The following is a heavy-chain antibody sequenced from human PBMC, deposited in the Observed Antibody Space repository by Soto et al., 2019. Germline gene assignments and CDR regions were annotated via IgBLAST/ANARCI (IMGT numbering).Heavy chain of an antibody. CDR3: ARASGVIDYGDYYFDY. CDR1: GGSISSGGYY. Sequence: SETLSLTCTVSGGSISSGGYYWSWIRQHPGKGLEWIGYIYYSGSTYYNPSLKSRVTISVDTSKNQFSLKLSSVTAADTAVYYCARASGVIDYGDYYFDYWGQGTLVTVSS. V-gene: IGHV4-31*03. CDR2: IYYSGST. J-gene: IGHJ4*02. D-gene: IGHD4-17*01.